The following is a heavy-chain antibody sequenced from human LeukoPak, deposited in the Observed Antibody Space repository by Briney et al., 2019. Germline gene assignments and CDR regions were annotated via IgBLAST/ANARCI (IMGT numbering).Heavy chain of an antibody. J-gene: IGHJ4*02. Sequence: ASVKVSCKASGYTFTSYDINWVRQATGQGLEWMGWMNPNSGNTGYAQKFQGRVTMTRNTSISTAYMELSSLRSEDTAVYYCARGHYDLWGGYYRPFDYWGQGTLVTVSS. CDR1: GYTFTSYD. CDR3: ARGHYDLWGGYYRPFDY. D-gene: IGHD3-3*01. V-gene: IGHV1-8*01. CDR2: MNPNSGNT.